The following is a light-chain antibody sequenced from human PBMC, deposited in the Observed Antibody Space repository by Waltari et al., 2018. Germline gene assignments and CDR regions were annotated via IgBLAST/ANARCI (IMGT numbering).Light chain of an antibody. J-gene: IGLJ1*01. CDR1: SSDVGGYNL. Sequence: QSALTQPASVSGSPGQSITIPCTGTSSDVGGYNLVSWYQHRPGQPPKLIIYGVSKRPSGVSNRFSGSKSGNTASLTISGLRTEDEADYYCCSYAGGSAFVFGTGTKITVL. CDR3: CSYAGGSAFV. CDR2: GVS. V-gene: IGLV2-23*02.